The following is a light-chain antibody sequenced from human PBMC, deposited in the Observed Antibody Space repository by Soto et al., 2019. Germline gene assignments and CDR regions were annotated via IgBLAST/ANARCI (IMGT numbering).Light chain of an antibody. CDR3: QQYGRT. Sequence: VLTQSPGTLSLSPGERAALSCRASESVSGSYIAWYQQKVGQSPRLLIYGASNRATGIPDRFSGSGSGTDFTLTISILEPEDFAMYYCQQYGRTFGLGTKVEMK. CDR2: GAS. J-gene: IGKJ1*01. CDR1: ESVSGSY. V-gene: IGKV3-20*01.